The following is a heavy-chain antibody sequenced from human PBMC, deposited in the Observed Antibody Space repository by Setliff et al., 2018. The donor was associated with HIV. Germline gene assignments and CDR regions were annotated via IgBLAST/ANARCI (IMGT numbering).Heavy chain of an antibody. V-gene: IGHV1-69*13. J-gene: IGHJ4*02. D-gene: IGHD6-19*01. CDR2: IIPIFGTA. CDR1: GGTFSSYA. Sequence: GASVKVSCKASGGTFSSYAISWVRQAPGQGLEWMGGIIPIFGTANYAQKFQGRVTITADESTSTAYMELSSLRSEDTAVYYCARVFSSGWYSMDYWGQGTLVTVSS. CDR3: ARVFSSGWYSMDY.